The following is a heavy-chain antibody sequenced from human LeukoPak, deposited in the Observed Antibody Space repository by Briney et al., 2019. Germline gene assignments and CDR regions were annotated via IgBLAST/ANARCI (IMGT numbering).Heavy chain of an antibody. Sequence: SETLSLTCTVSGGSISSYYWSWIRQPPGKGLEWIGYIYYSGSTNYNPSLKSRVTISVDTSKNQFSLKLSSVTAADTAVYYCARAHYYDSSGPPDYRGQGTLVTVSS. V-gene: IGHV4-59*01. D-gene: IGHD3-22*01. CDR3: ARAHYYDSSGPPDY. CDR2: IYYSGST. J-gene: IGHJ4*02. CDR1: GGSISSYY.